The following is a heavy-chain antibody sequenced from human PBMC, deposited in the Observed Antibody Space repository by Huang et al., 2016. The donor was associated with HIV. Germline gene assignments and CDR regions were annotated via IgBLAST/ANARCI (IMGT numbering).Heavy chain of an antibody. CDR2: ISYDGSNK. CDR3: AKDGADEEWDIDY. Sequence: VQLVESGGGVVQPGRSLSLACAASGFSFSTYGWHWVRQAPGKGLEWVAVISYDGSNKYYAHSVKGRFTISRDTSENKVYLQMNSLRHEDTAVYYCAKDGADEEWDIDYWGQGTLVTVSS. CDR1: GFSFSTYG. D-gene: IGHD1-26*01. J-gene: IGHJ4*02. V-gene: IGHV3-30*18.